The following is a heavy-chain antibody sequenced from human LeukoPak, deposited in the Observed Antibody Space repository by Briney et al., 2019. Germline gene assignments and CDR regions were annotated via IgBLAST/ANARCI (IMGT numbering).Heavy chain of an antibody. V-gene: IGHV4-39*01. CDR2: IYDSGST. CDR3: QSRFLEWLLDY. CDR1: GGSISSNNYF. D-gene: IGHD3-3*01. J-gene: IGHJ4*02. Sequence: NPSETLSLTCTVSGGSISSNNYFWGWIRQPPGKGLEWIGSIYDSGSTYYNPSLKIRVTISVDTSKNQFSLKLNSVTAADTSLYYCQSRFLEWLLDYWGQGTLVTVSS.